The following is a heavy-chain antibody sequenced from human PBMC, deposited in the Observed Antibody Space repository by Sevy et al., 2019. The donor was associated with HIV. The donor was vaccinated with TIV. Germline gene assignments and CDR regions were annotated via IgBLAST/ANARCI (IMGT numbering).Heavy chain of an antibody. CDR1: GFTFSAYY. V-gene: IGHV3-11*06. Sequence: GGSLRLSCAASGFTFSAYYMTWIRQAPGKGLEWVSYISSGSTYTNYADSVKGRFTVSRDNAKNSLYLQMNSLRAEDTAVYYCARSRSNCGDYYFDYWGQGTLVTVSS. CDR3: ARSRSNCGDYYFDY. CDR2: ISSGSTYT. D-gene: IGHD4-17*01. J-gene: IGHJ4*02.